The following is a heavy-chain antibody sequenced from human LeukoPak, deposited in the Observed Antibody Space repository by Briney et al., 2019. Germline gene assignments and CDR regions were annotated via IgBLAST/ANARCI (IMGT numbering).Heavy chain of an antibody. CDR2: INHSGST. J-gene: IGHJ4*02. CDR3: ARDHNASVFDY. CDR1: GGSFSGYY. V-gene: IGHV4-34*01. Sequence: SETLSLTCAVYGGSFSGYYWSWIRQPPGKGLEWIGEINHSGSTNYNPSLKSRVTISVDTSKNRFSLKLSSVTAADTAVYYCARDHNASVFDYWGQGALVTVSS. D-gene: IGHD1-1*01.